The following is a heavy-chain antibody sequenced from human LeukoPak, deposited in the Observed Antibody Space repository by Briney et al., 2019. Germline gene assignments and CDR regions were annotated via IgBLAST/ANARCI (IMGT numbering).Heavy chain of an antibody. CDR3: ARYKYYYDSTVYVDAFDI. V-gene: IGHV4-59*01. CDR2: IYYSGTP. J-gene: IGHJ3*02. Sequence: SETLSLTCMVSGGSISSYSWSWIRQPPGKGLEWRWHIYYSGTPNYNPSLKSRVTMSVDTTKNHFSRMLSSMTAADTAVYYCARYKYYYDSTVYVDAFDIWGQGTMVTVSS. CDR1: GGSISSYS. D-gene: IGHD3-22*01.